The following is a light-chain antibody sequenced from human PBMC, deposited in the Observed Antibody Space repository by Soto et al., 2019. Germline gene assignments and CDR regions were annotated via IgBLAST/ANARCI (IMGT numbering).Light chain of an antibody. CDR1: QGISSY. J-gene: IGKJ5*01. V-gene: IGKV1-9*01. CDR2: AAS. Sequence: IQLTQSPSSLSASVGDRITITCRASQGISSYLAWYQQKPGKAPKLLIYAASTLRSGVPSRFSGSGSGTDFTLTISSLQPEDFATYYCQQRDTYPITFGQGTRLEIK. CDR3: QQRDTYPIT.